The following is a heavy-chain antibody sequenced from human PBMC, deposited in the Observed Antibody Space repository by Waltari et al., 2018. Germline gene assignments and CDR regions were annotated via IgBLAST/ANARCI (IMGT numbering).Heavy chain of an antibody. J-gene: IGHJ6*03. V-gene: IGHV4-34*01. D-gene: IGHD6-13*01. CDR1: GGSFSGYY. CDR2: INHSGSP. Sequence: QVQLQQWGAGLLKPSETLSLTCAVYGGSFSGYYWSWIRQPPGKGLEWIGEINHSGSPNYNPSLKSRVTISVDTSKNQFSLKLSSVTAADTAVYYCARARSSSWFNYMDGWGKGTTVTVSS. CDR3: ARARSSSWFNYMDG.